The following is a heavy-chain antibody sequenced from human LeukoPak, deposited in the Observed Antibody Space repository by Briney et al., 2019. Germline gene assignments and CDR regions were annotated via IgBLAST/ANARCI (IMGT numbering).Heavy chain of an antibody. CDR2: IIPIFGIA. J-gene: IGHJ4*02. D-gene: IGHD5-18*01. CDR1: GGTFSSYA. V-gene: IGHV1-69*04. Sequence: SVKVSCKASGGTFSSYAISGVRQAPGQGREWMGRIIPIFGIANYAQKFQGRVTITADKSTSTAYMELSSLRSEDTAVYYCARDSGYSYGYYFDYWGQGTLVTVSS. CDR3: ARDSGYSYGYYFDY.